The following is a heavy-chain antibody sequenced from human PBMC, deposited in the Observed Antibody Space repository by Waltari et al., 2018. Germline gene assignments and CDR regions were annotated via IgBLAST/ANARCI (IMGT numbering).Heavy chain of an antibody. J-gene: IGHJ4*02. V-gene: IGHV4-4*02. CDR2: IQRSGRT. CDR3: ARDRGRGIYLDS. CDR1: GESMSSGDW. Sequence: QMQMQESGPGLVKPSETLSVTCTVSGESMSSGDWWSWVRQSPEKGLEWIGQIQRSGRTHYKPSCESRVSISVDPSSNQFSMRRTSTTAADTAVYYCARDRGRGIYLDSWGRGTLVTVSA. D-gene: IGHD2-15*01.